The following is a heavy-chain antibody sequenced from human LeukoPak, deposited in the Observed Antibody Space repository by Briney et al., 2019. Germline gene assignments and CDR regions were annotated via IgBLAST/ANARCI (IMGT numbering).Heavy chain of an antibody. Sequence: SETLSLTCAVYGRSFSGYYWSWIRQPPGKGLEWIGEINHSGSTNYNPSLKSRVTISVDTSKNQFSLKLSSVTAADTAVYYCAREPSHGGHDYWGQGTLVTVSS. CDR2: INHSGST. CDR1: GRSFSGYY. CDR3: AREPSHGGHDY. V-gene: IGHV4-34*01. J-gene: IGHJ4*02. D-gene: IGHD4-23*01.